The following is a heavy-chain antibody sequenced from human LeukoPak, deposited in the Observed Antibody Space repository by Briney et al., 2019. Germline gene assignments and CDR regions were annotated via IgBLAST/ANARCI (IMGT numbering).Heavy chain of an antibody. V-gene: IGHV1-18*01. D-gene: IGHD6-13*01. CDR3: ARASPYSSSRSGWFDP. CDR1: VYTFTSYG. J-gene: IGHJ5*02. Sequence: ASVTVSFKASVYTFTSYGISWVRPAPGQGLATMGWISAYNGNTNYAQKLQGRVTMTTDTSTSTAYMELRSLRSDDAAVYYCARASPYSSSRSGWFDPWGQGTLVTVSS. CDR2: ISAYNGNT.